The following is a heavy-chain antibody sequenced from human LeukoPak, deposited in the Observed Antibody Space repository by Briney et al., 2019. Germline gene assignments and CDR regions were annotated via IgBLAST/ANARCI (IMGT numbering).Heavy chain of an antibody. Sequence: GASVKVSCKASGDTFTRYDMHWVRQAPGQGLEWMGIINSSGGGTTYAQRFQGRVSVTRDTYTSTVYMELSGLRSEDTAVYYCARTLSGWYDYWGQGTLVTVSS. J-gene: IGHJ4*02. CDR2: INSSGGGT. D-gene: IGHD6-19*01. V-gene: IGHV1-46*01. CDR1: GDTFTRYD. CDR3: ARTLSGWYDY.